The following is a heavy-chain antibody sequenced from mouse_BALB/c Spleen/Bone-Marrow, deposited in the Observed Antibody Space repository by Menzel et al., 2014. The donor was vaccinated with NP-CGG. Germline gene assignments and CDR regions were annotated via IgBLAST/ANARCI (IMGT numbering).Heavy chain of an antibody. CDR2: IHPGNSDT. D-gene: IGHD3-1*01. J-gene: IGHJ2*01. Sequence: VQLQQSGPVLARPGAAVKMSCKASGYTFSNYWMHWIKQRPGQGLEWIGTIHPGNSDTTYNQRFKGKAKLTAVTSTSTAYMELSSLTNEDSAVYYCTTLARNNFDYWGQGTTLTVSS. CDR1: GYTFSNYW. CDR3: TTLARNNFDY. V-gene: IGHV1-5*01.